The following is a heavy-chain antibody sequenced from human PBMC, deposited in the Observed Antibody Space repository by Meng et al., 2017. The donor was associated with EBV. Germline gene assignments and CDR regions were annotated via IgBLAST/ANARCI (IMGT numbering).Heavy chain of an antibody. J-gene: IGHJ4*02. D-gene: IGHD6-6*01. CDR1: ALSPTTRGVG. Sequence: HNTLKQSGHTLVKPTQTLPLTCTFSALSPTTRGVGVGWFRHPPRKALEWLALIYWDDDKRYSPSLKSRLTITKDTSKNQVVLTMTNMDPVDAATYYCAHIIAARPFDYWGQGTLVTVSS. V-gene: IGHV2-5*02. CDR3: AHIIAARPFDY. CDR2: IYWDDDK.